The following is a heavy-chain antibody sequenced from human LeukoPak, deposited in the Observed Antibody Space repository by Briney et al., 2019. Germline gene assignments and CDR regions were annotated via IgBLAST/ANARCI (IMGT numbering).Heavy chain of an antibody. V-gene: IGHV7-4-1*02. J-gene: IGHJ4*02. CDR1: GYTFTSYA. D-gene: IGHD1-26*01. CDR3: AISYTSVTGRELRR. Sequence: ASVKVSCKASGYTFTSYAMNWVRQAPGQGLERMGWINTNTGNPTYAQGFTGRFVFSLDTSVSTAYLQISSLKAEDTAVYYCAISYTSVTGRELRRWGQGTLVTVSS. CDR2: INTNTGNP.